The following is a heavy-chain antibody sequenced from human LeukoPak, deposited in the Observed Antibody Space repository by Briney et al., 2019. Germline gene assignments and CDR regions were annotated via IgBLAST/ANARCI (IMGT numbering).Heavy chain of an antibody. Sequence: GGSLRLSCSASGFTLSSYAMHWVRQAPGKGLEYVSAISNNGRSTYYADSVKGRFTISRDNSKNTLYLQMSSLRAEDTAVYYCVKEQWLVRGFDYWGQGTLATVSS. V-gene: IGHV3-64D*06. J-gene: IGHJ4*02. CDR2: ISNNGRST. CDR3: VKEQWLVRGFDY. D-gene: IGHD6-19*01. CDR1: GFTLSSYA.